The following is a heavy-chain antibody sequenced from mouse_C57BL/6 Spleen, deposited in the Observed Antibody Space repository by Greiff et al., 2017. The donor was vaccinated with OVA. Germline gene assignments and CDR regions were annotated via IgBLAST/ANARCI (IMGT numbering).Heavy chain of an antibody. D-gene: IGHD1-1*01. CDR1: GYTFTSYG. Sequence: VKLVESGAELARPGASVKLSCKASGYTFTSYGISWVKQRTGQGLEWIGEIYPRSGNTYYNEKFKGKATLTADKSSSTAYMELRSLTSEDSAVYFCAKTTVVANNDYWGQGTTLTVSS. CDR2: IYPRSGNT. CDR3: AKTTVVANNDY. J-gene: IGHJ2*01. V-gene: IGHV1-81*01.